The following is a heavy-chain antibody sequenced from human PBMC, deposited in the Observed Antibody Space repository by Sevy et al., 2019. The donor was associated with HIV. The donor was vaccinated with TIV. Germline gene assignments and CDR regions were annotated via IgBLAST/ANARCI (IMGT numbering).Heavy chain of an antibody. J-gene: IGHJ6*02. CDR2: ISSDGSDR. D-gene: IGHD6-13*01. CDR3: ANSWGRYAVSSWIYYYYGMDV. CDR1: GFTFSKYG. V-gene: IGHV3-30*18. Sequence: GGSLRLSCAASGFTFSKYGMHWVRQAPGKGLEWVAVISSDGSDREYADAVKGRFTISRDNSKDTLHLQMNSLRPDDTAVYFCANSWGRYAVSSWIYYYYGMDVWGQGTTVTVSS.